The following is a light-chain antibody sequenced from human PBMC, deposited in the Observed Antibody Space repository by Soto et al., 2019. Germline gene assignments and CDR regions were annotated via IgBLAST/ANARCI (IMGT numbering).Light chain of an antibody. CDR3: QQLHTYPYT. CDR1: EGISNF. CDR2: TAS. J-gene: IGKJ2*01. Sequence: GDRVTITCRASEGISNFLAWDQQKPGKAPELLIYTASTLRSGVPSRFSGSGSGTEFTLTISSLQPEDFATFYCQQLHTYPYTFGQGTRLDI. V-gene: IGKV1-9*01.